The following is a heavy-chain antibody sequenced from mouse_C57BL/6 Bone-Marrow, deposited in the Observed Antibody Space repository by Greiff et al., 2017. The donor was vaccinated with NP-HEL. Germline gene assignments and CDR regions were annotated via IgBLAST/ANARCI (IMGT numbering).Heavy chain of an antibody. D-gene: IGHD2-5*01. CDR2: ISGGGGNT. J-gene: IGHJ3*01. V-gene: IGHV5-9*01. Sequence: EVKVVESGGGLVKPGGSLKLSCAASGFTFSSYTMSWVRQTPEKRLEWVATISGGGGNTYYPDSVKGRFTISRDNAKNTLYLQMSSLMSEDTALYYCASYSNWFAYWGQGTLVTVSA. CDR3: ASYSNWFAY. CDR1: GFTFSSYT.